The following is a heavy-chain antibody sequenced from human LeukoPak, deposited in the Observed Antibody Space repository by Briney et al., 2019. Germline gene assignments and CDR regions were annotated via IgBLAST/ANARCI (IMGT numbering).Heavy chain of an antibody. CDR1: GFTFSNYW. J-gene: IGHJ4*02. CDR3: ASASSHRIAAGGDY. CDR2: INSDGSSR. Sequence: GGSLRLSCAASGFTFSNYWMHWVRQAPGKGLVWVSRINSDGSSRNYADSVKGRFTISRDNAKNTLYLQMNSLRAEDTAVYYCASASSHRIAAGGDYWGPGTLVTVSS. D-gene: IGHD6-13*01. V-gene: IGHV3-74*01.